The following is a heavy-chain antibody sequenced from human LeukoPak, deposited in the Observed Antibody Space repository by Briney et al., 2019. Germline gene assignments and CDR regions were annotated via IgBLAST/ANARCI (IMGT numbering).Heavy chain of an antibody. CDR3: ARVGPYYGSGSFDF. J-gene: IGHJ5*01. CDR2: IYFSGST. D-gene: IGHD3-10*01. CDR1: GGSFSGYY. Sequence: PSETLSLTCAVYGGSFSGYYWSWIRQPPGKGLEWIGCIYFSGSTNYNPSLKSRVTISIDTSKNQFSLKLSSMTAADTAVYYCARVGPYYGSGSFDFWGQGTLVTVSS. V-gene: IGHV4-59*01.